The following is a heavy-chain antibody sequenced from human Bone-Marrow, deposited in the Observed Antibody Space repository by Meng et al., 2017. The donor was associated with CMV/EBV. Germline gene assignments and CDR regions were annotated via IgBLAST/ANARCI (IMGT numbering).Heavy chain of an antibody. CDR2: IYPGDSDT. CDR3: ARLDSSGSLDY. V-gene: IGHV5-51*01. D-gene: IGHD3-22*01. J-gene: IGHJ4*02. Sequence: GESLKISCKASGFTFTKFWIGWVRQMPGKGLEWMGIIYPGDSDTRYSPSFQGQVTISADKSISTAYLQWSSLKASDTAMYYCARLDSSGSLDYWGQGTLVTVSS. CDR1: GFTFTKFW.